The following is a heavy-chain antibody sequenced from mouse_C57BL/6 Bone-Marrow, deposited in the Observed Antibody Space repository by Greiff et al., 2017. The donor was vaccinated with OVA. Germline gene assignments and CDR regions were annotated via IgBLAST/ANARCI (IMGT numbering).Heavy chain of an antibody. CDR2: ISDGGSYT. Sequence: EVKLMESGGGLVKPGGSLKLSCAASGFTFSSYAMSWVRQTPEQRLAWVATISDGGSYTYYPDNVKGRFTISRDNAKNNLYLQMSHLKSEDTAMYYCARGSVRAYWGQGTLVTVSA. CDR1: GFTFSSYA. CDR3: ARGSVRAY. D-gene: IGHD1-1*01. J-gene: IGHJ3*01. V-gene: IGHV5-4*03.